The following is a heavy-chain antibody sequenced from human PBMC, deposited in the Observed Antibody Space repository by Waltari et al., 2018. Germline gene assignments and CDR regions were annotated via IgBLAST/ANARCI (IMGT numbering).Heavy chain of an antibody. CDR2: INPNTGFT. CDR1: GYSFTDFN. J-gene: IGHJ4*02. Sequence: QVQLVQSGAEVRKPGASVKVSCKASGYSFTDFNLHWVRQAPGQGLVWLGWINPNTGFTKYAPDFQARVTMTRDTSVDTAYMELTNLRSDDTAVYFCASIGRDFVWGSYRYWGQGSLVTVSS. CDR3: ASIGRDFVWGSYRY. V-gene: IGHV1-2*02. D-gene: IGHD3-16*02.